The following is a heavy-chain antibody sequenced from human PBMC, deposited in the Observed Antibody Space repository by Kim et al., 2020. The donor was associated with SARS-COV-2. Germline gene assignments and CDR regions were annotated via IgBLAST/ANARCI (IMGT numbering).Heavy chain of an antibody. J-gene: IGHJ4*02. CDR1: GFTFSSYW. CDR2: INSDGSST. V-gene: IGHV3-74*01. D-gene: IGHD5-12*01. CDR3: ARDRGFTGYNPYFDY. Sequence: GGSLRLSCAASGFTFSSYWMHWVRQAPGKGLVWVSRINSDGSSTSYADSVKGRFTISRDNAKNTLYLQMNSLRAEDTAVYYCARDRGFTGYNPYFDYWGQGTLVTVSS.